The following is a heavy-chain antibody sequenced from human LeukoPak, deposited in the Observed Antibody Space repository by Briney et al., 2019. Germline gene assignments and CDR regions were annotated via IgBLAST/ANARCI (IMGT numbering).Heavy chain of an antibody. V-gene: IGHV1-69*04. CDR2: IIAILGIA. CDR1: GGTFTSYA. CDR3: ARDYNSSPGAPELYYYYYMDV. J-gene: IGHJ6*03. D-gene: IGHD6-6*01. Sequence: SVTVSCKASGGTFTSYAISWVRQAPGQGLEWMGRIIAILGIANYAQKFQGRVTITADKSTSTAYMELSSLRAEGTAVYYCARDYNSSPGAPELYYYYYMDVWGKGTTVTVSS.